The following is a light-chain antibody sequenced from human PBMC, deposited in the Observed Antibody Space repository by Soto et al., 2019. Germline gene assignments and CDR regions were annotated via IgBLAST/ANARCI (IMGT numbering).Light chain of an antibody. V-gene: IGKV3-20*01. CDR2: GAS. Sequence: EIVLTQSPGTLSSSPGDRATLSCRASQSVGSTFLAWFQQRIGQAPRLLIYGASTRAIGIPDRFSGSGSGTDFTLTISRLEPEDFAVYYCSQYVTSAWTFGQGTKVEIK. CDR1: QSVGSTF. J-gene: IGKJ1*01. CDR3: SQYVTSAWT.